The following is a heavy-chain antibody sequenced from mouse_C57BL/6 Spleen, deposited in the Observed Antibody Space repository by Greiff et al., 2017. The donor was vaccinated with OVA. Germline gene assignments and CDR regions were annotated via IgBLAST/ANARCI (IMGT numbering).Heavy chain of an antibody. CDR2: INPNNGGT. CDR1: GYTFTDYN. Sequence: EVQLQESGPELVKPGASVKMSCKASGYTFTDYNVHWVKQSHGKSLEWIGYINPNNGGTSYNQKFKGKATLTVNKSSSTAYMELRSLTSEDSAVYYCAREGLWPLEGENFDYWGQGTTLTVSS. V-gene: IGHV1-22*01. D-gene: IGHD1-1*02. CDR3: AREGLWPLEGENFDY. J-gene: IGHJ2*01.